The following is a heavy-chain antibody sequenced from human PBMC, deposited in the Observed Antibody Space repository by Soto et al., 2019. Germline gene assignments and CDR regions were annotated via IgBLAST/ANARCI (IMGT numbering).Heavy chain of an antibody. CDR2: IYHSGST. CDR1: CYSISSGYY. D-gene: IGHD3-22*01. Sequence: SETLSLTCAVSCYSISSGYYWGWIRQPPGKGLEWIGSIYHSGSTYYNPSLKNRVTISVDTSKNQFSLKLSSVTAADTAVYYCARSDSSGYDAFDIWGQGTMVTVSS. V-gene: IGHV4-38-2*01. CDR3: ARSDSSGYDAFDI. J-gene: IGHJ3*02.